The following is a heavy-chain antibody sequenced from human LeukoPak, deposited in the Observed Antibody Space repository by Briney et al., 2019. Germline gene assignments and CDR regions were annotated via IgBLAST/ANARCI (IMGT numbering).Heavy chain of an antibody. Sequence: EASVKVSCKASGYTFTSYYMHSVPPAPGQGLEWMGIINPSGGSTSYAQKFQGRVTMTRDTSKSTVYMELSSLRSEDTAVYYCARDNGSSKRALDYWGQGTLVTVSS. D-gene: IGHD2/OR15-2a*01. CDR1: GYTFTSYY. J-gene: IGHJ4*02. CDR2: INPSGGST. CDR3: ARDNGSSKRALDY. V-gene: IGHV1-46*01.